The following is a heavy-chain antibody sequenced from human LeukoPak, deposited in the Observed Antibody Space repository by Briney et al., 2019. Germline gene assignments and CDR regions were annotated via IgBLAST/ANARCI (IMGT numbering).Heavy chain of an antibody. Sequence: GGSLRLSCAASGFTFSSYSMNWVRQAPGKGLEWVSSISSSSSYIYYADSVKGRFTISRDNAKNSLYLQMNSLRAEDTAEYYCARGSLWFGELSPGDVWGKGTTVTVSS. D-gene: IGHD3-10*01. CDR1: GFTFSSYS. J-gene: IGHJ6*04. CDR2: ISSSSSYI. CDR3: ARGSLWFGELSPGDV. V-gene: IGHV3-21*01.